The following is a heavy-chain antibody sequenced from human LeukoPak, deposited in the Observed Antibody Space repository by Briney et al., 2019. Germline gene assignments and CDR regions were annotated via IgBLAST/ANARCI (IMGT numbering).Heavy chain of an antibody. Sequence: GGSLRLSCAASGFTFSDYYMSWIRQAPGKGLEWVSYISSSGTTIYYADSVKGRFTISRDNAKNSLYLQMNSLRAEDTALYYCARDSARGDYFDYWGQGTLVTVSS. D-gene: IGHD3-16*01. V-gene: IGHV3-11*01. CDR2: ISSSGTTI. CDR1: GFTFSDYY. CDR3: ARDSARGDYFDY. J-gene: IGHJ4*02.